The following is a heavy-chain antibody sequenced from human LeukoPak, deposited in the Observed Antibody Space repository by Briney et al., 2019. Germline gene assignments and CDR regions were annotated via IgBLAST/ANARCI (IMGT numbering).Heavy chain of an antibody. CDR1: GFTFSTYW. CDR2: IKQDGTEK. CDR3: ASGLELDY. V-gene: IGHV3-7*03. Sequence: GGSLRLSCAASGFTFSTYWVSWVRQAPGKGLEWVAVIKQDGTEKYYVDSVKGRFTISRDNAKNSLYLQMNSLRAEDTAVYYCASGLELDYWGQGTLVTVSS. J-gene: IGHJ4*02.